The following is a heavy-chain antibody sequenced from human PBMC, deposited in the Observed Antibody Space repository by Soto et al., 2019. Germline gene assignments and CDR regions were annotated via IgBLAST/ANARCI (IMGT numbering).Heavy chain of an antibody. V-gene: IGHV1-69*12. J-gene: IGHJ4*02. Sequence: QVQLVQSGAEVKKPGSSVKVSCKASGGTFSSYAISWVRQAPGQGLEWMGGIIPIFGTANYAKKFQGRVTITAHESTSTAYMELSSLRSEDTAMYYCARRDTAMVTTYYFDYWGQGTLVTVSS. CDR1: GGTFSSYA. CDR3: ARRDTAMVTTYYFDY. CDR2: IIPIFGTA. D-gene: IGHD5-18*01.